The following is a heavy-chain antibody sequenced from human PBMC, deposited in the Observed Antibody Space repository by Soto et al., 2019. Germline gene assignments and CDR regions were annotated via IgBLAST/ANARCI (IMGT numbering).Heavy chain of an antibody. CDR1: GFTLTDHH. CDR2: SRKKSDPFTT. CDR3: VGKTFYCFDD. J-gene: IGHJ4*02. D-gene: IGHD7-27*01. Sequence: EVQLVESGGGLVQPGGSLRLSCVAPGFTLTDHHINWVRQAPGKGLEGLGRSRKKSDPFTTEYAASVKGRFTISRDDSSHSVFFQLNSLPSEDTAVYYCVGKTFYCFDDWGQGTVVTVSS. V-gene: IGHV3-72*01.